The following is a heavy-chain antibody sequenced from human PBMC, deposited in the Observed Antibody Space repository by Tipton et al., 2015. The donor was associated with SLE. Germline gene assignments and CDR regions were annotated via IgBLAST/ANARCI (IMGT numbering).Heavy chain of an antibody. Sequence: TLSLTCTVSGGSISSGSYYWTWIRQPAGKGLEWIGRIYSGGSTKYNPSLKSRVTISVDTSKHQFSLRLSSVTAADTAVYYCSRGVGRAKWYNRYYMDVWGKGTTVIVSS. CDR2: IYSGGST. D-gene: IGHD1-1*01. CDR1: GGSISSGSYY. V-gene: IGHV4-61*02. CDR3: SRGVGRAKWYNRYYMDV. J-gene: IGHJ6*03.